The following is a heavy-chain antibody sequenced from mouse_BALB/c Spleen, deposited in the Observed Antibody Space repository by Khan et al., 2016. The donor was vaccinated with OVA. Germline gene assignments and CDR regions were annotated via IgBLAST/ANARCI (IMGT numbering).Heavy chain of an antibody. J-gene: IGHJ4*01. CDR2: IWGGGST. V-gene: IGHV2-6-5*01. CDR3: AKGVWSYYYTLDY. Sequence: VQLKESGPGLVAPSQNLSITCTVSGFSLSDYGVSWIRQPPGKGLEWLGVIWGGGSTYYNSALRSRLSISKDNSKSQVFLEMSSLQSDDTAMFYCAKGVWSYYYTLDYWGQGTSVTVSS. CDR1: GFSLSDYG.